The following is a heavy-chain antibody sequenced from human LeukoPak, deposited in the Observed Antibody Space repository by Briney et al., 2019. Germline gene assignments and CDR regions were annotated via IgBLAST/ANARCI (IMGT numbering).Heavy chain of an antibody. J-gene: IGHJ5*02. CDR2: IRYDGSNK. V-gene: IGHV3-30*02. Sequence: GGSLRLSCAASGFTFSSYGMHWVRQAPGKGLEWVAFIRYDGSNKYYADSVKGRFTISRDNSKNTLYLQMNSLRAEDTAVYYCAKSESPPAPGSIAGATWEGPNWFDPWGQGTLVTVSS. CDR3: AKSESPPAPGSIAGATWEGPNWFDP. D-gene: IGHD1-26*01. CDR1: GFTFSSYG.